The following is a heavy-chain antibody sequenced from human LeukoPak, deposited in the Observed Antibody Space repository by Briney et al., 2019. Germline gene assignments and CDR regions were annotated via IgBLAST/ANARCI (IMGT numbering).Heavy chain of an antibody. Sequence: ASVNVSCKASGYTLTGYYMHWVRQPPGQGLEWMGWINPNSGGTNYAQKFQGWPTITRHTSINTPYMELSRLRSDDSAVYYCARGDVWGIAVAGPLYFDYWGRGTLFTVSS. V-gene: IGHV1-2*04. J-gene: IGHJ4*02. CDR3: ARGDVWGIAVAGPLYFDY. CDR1: GYTLTGYY. CDR2: INPNSGGT. D-gene: IGHD6-19*01.